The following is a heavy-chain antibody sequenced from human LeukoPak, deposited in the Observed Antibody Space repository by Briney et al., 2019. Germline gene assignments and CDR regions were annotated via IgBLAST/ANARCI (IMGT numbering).Heavy chain of an antibody. CDR3: ARDRSVDYFDY. CDR1: GFTFSNHG. J-gene: IGHJ4*02. V-gene: IGHV3-33*01. D-gene: IGHD3-3*01. Sequence: PGGSLRLSCAASGFTFSNHGMHWVRQAPGKGLEWGAVIWYDGSNKYYVDSVKGRFTISRDNSKSTLYLQMNSLRAEDTAVYYCARDRSVDYFDYWGQGTLVTVSS. CDR2: IWYDGSNK.